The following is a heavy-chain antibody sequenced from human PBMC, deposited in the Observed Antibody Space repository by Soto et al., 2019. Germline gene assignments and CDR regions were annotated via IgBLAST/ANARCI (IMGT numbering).Heavy chain of an antibody. CDR2: IDPSDSYT. V-gene: IGHV5-10-1*01. Sequence: GESLNLSCKGSGYCFTLYCISWVRQMPGKGLEWMGRIDPSDSYTNYSPSFQGHVTISADKSISTAYLQWSSLKASDTAMYYCARHLGYYDILTGSRNWFDPWGQGTLVTVSS. CDR1: GYCFTLYC. CDR3: ARHLGYYDILTGSRNWFDP. J-gene: IGHJ5*02. D-gene: IGHD3-9*01.